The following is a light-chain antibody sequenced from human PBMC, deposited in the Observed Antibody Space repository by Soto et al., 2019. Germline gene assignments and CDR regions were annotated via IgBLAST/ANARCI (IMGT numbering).Light chain of an antibody. Sequence: VITHTPLSLSVARVHPDSISCQPSQSFLHITGETFLFWYLQKPGQSPQLLIYEVSTRVSGVPDRFSGSGSGTDLTLEISRVETDDVGIYYCMQSTQLPPTFGQGTRLEIK. CDR2: EVS. J-gene: IGKJ5*01. V-gene: IGKV2D-29*02. CDR3: MQSTQLPPT. CDR1: QSFLHITGETF.